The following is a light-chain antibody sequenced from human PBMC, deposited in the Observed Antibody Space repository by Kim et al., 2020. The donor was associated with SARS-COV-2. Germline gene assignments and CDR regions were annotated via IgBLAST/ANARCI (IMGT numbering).Light chain of an antibody. CDR3: QVWDTSSYHVV. V-gene: IGLV3-21*04. CDR2: YDS. J-gene: IGLJ1*01. CDR1: NIGSKA. Sequence: SYELTQPPSVSVAPGTTANLPCGGDNIGSKAVHWYQQKPGQAPVLVISYDSDRPSGIPQRFSGSNSGDAATLTISRVEAGDEADYYCQVWDTSSYHVVFG.